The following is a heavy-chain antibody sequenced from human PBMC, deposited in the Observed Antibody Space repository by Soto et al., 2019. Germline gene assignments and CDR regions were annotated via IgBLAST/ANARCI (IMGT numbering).Heavy chain of an antibody. D-gene: IGHD4-17*01. V-gene: IGHV1-2*02. J-gene: IGHJ4*02. CDR3: ARAGDPCDYGDYVGTYYFDY. CDR2: INPNSGDT. CDR1: GYTFTGYY. Sequence: GASVKVSCKASGYTFTGYYMFWVRQAPGQGLEWMGWINPNSGDTNYVQKFQGRVTMTRDTSTSTAYMELSRLTSDDTAVYYCARAGDPCDYGDYVGTYYFDYWGQGPLVTVSS.